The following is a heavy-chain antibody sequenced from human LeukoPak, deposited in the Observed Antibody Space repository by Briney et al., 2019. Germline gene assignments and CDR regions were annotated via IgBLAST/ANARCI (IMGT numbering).Heavy chain of an antibody. Sequence: ASVKVSCKSSGYTFNYYVHWVRQAPGQGLEWMGWINPNSGGTNYAQKFLGRVTVTRDTSISTAYMELSRLRSDDTAMYYCASGGGSSGFPDDWGQGTLVTVSS. CDR3: ASGGGSSGFPDD. D-gene: IGHD3-22*01. V-gene: IGHV1-2*02. CDR1: GYTFNYY. CDR2: INPNSGGT. J-gene: IGHJ4*02.